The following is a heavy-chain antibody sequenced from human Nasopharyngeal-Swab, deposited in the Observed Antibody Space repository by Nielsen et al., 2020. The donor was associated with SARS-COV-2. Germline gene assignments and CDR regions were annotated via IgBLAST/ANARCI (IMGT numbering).Heavy chain of an antibody. CDR2: ISSSGGRT. J-gene: IGHJ4*02. CDR1: GFTVSSYA. D-gene: IGHD2-15*01. V-gene: IGHV3-23*01. Sequence: GESLKISCAASGFTVSSYAMRRVRQAPGKGREWVSAISSSGGRTYYADSVKGRFTISRDNSKNTLYLQMSSLRAEDTAVYYCAKTKGCSGGSCYGLDYWGQGTLVTVSS. CDR3: AKTKGCSGGSCYGLDY.